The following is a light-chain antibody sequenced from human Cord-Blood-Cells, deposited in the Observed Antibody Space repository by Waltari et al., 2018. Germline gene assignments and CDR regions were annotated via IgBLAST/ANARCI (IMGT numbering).Light chain of an antibody. V-gene: IGKV3-11*01. CDR3: QQRSNWPT. Sequence: EIVLTQSSATLSLSPGEGDTLSCRASQRVSSYLAWYQQKPGQAPRLLIYDASNRATGIPARFSGSGSGTDFTLTISSLEPEDFAVYYCQQRSNWPTFGQGTKLEIK. J-gene: IGKJ2*01. CDR1: QRVSSY. CDR2: DAS.